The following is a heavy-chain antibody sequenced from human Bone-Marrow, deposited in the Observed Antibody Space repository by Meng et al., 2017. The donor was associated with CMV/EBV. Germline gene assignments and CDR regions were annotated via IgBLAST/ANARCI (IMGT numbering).Heavy chain of an antibody. D-gene: IGHD2-2*01. V-gene: IGHV4-30-4*08. CDR1: GGSISSGAYY. J-gene: IGHJ2*01. CDR2: IYYSGST. CDR3: ARHPLRLYLSSTSCFYRVRCFAGLDL. Sequence: SETLSLTCTVPGGSISSGAYYWSWIRQPPGKGLEWIGYIYYSGSTYYNPSLKSRVTISVYTSKNHISLKLGSVIAADTAVYYCARHPLRLYLSSTSCFYRVRCFAGLDLWGRGTLVTVSS.